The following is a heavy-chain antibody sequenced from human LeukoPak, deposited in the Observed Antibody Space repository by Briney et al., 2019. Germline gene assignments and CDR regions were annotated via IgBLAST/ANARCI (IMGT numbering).Heavy chain of an antibody. D-gene: IGHD6-6*01. CDR2: INHSGST. CDR1: GGSFSGYY. J-gene: IGHJ4*02. V-gene: IGHV4-34*01. Sequence: SETLSLTCAVYGGSFSGYYWSWIRQPPGKGLEWIGEINHSGSTNYNPSLKSRVTISVDTSKNQFSLKLSSVTAADTAVYYCASQMYSSWLLYWGQGTLVTVSS. CDR3: ASQMYSSWLLY.